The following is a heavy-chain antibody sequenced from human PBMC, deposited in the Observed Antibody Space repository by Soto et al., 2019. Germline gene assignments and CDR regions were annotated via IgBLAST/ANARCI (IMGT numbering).Heavy chain of an antibody. CDR1: GYTFTAYG. J-gene: IGHJ4*02. Sequence: QVQLVQSGAAMKKPGASVRVSCKASGYTFTAYGITWVRQAPGQGLEYRGWISTHNGKTNYAQKVQGRVTLNTDKYTSTAYMDLRALTSDDTAVDYCARGVAVAAVYYFDYWGQGTLVTVSS. CDR3: ARGVAVAAVYYFDY. D-gene: IGHD6-19*01. V-gene: IGHV1-18*04. CDR2: ISTHNGKT.